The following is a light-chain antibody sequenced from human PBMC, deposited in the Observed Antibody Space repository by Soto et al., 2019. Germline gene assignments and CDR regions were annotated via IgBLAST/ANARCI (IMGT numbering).Light chain of an antibody. CDR2: GAS. J-gene: IGKJ2*01. CDR3: QQYGTSPYT. Sequence: EIVLTQSPGTLSLSPGERATLSCRASQTVSSSYLAWYQKKPGQAPRLLIYGASIRANDIPDGFSGSGSGTDFTLTISRLEPEDFAVYYCQQYGTSPYTFGQVTKLEI. V-gene: IGKV3-20*01. CDR1: QTVSSSY.